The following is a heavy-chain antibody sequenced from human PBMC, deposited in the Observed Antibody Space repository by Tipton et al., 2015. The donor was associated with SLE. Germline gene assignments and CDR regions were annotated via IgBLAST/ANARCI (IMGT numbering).Heavy chain of an antibody. Sequence: TLSLICTVSGGSLSGGDYYWGWIRQPPGKGLAWIGFIYHSGNTFYNPSLESRLTMSVDTSKNQFSLTLTSVTAADTAVYYCARGNSGFDYWGQGNLVTVSS. D-gene: IGHD1-1*01. J-gene: IGHJ4*02. V-gene: IGHV4-30-4*01. CDR2: IYHSGNT. CDR3: ARGNSGFDY. CDR1: GGSLSGGDYY.